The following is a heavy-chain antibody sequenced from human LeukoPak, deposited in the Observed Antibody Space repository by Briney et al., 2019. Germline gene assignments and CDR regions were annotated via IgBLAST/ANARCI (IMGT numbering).Heavy chain of an antibody. CDR2: IFYSGNT. V-gene: IGHV4-39*01. CDR1: GGSISSTDYY. J-gene: IGHJ4*02. D-gene: IGHD5-18*01. Sequence: SDILSLTCTVSGGSISSTDYYWGWIRQAPGKGLEWIGSIFYSGNTYYNPSLKTRVTISIDTSKKQFSLRLSSVTATDTALYYCARHRGDTYGLFDSWGQGTLVTASS. CDR3: ARHRGDTYGLFDS.